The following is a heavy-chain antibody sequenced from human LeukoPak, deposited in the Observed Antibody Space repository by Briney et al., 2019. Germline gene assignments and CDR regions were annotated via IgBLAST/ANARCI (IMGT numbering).Heavy chain of an antibody. J-gene: IGHJ4*02. V-gene: IGHV3-48*04. Sequence: GGSLRLSCAASGFTFSIYSMNWVRQAPGKGLEWVSYISSSGSTKNYADSVKGRFTISRDNAENSVSLQMNSLRAEDTAVYYCARRYCSSTSCTLDYWGQGTLVTVSS. CDR1: GFTFSIYS. D-gene: IGHD2-2*01. CDR2: ISSSGSTK. CDR3: ARRYCSSTSCTLDY.